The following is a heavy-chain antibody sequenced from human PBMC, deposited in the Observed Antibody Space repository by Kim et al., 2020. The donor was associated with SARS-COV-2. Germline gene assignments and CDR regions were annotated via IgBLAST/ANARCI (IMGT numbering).Heavy chain of an antibody. CDR2: TDGSSSTL. CDR1: GFTFSSYS. J-gene: IGHJ4*02. V-gene: IGHV3-48*02. CDR3: ARDSRFASDY. Sequence: GGSLRLSRAASGFTFSSYSMNWVRQAPGKGLEWLSYTDGSSSTLYYADSVQGRFTISRDNAKNSLYLQMNSLRDEDTAVYYCARDSRFASDYWGQGTLVT. D-gene: IGHD3-10*01.